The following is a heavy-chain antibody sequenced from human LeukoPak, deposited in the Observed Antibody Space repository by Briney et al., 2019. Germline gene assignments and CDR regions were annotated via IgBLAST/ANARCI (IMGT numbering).Heavy chain of an antibody. J-gene: IGHJ3*02. D-gene: IGHD4-17*01. Sequence: PSETLSLTCAVSGGSISSRNWWTWVRQPPGKGLEWIGEISHSGSTNYNPSLKSRVTISVDTSKNQFSLKLSSVTAADTAVYYCASPTTVGIWGQGTMVTVSS. CDR2: ISHSGST. CDR1: GGSISSRNW. CDR3: ASPTTVGI. V-gene: IGHV4-4*02.